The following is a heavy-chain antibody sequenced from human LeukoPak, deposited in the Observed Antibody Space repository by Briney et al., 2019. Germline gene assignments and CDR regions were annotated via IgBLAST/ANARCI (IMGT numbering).Heavy chain of an antibody. CDR2: INHSGST. CDR3: ARGVRYCSSTSCYKGIDY. CDR1: GGSFSGYY. D-gene: IGHD2-2*02. V-gene: IGHV4-34*01. J-gene: IGHJ4*02. Sequence: ASETLSLTCAVYGGSFSGYYWSWIRQPPGKGLEWIGEINHSGSTNYNPSLKSRVTISVDTSKNQFSLKLSSVTAADTAVYYCARGVRYCSSTSCYKGIDYWGQGTLVTVSS.